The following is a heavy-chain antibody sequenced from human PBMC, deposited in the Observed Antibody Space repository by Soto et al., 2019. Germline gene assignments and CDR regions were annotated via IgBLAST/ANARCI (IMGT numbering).Heavy chain of an antibody. CDR2: IYYIGST. CDR1: DGSVSSGTYY. V-gene: IGHV4-61*01. CDR3: ASEEMPLARYGGDFAY. D-gene: IGHD3-10*01. Sequence: PSESRSLTGTVSDGSVSSGTYYCSWIRQPPGKGLEWIGHIYYIGSTAYNPQLQRRVTISAEESKNQFYLKLISVTATNSAVYYCASEEMPLARYGGDFAYWGEGTSVTVSA. J-gene: IGHJ4*01.